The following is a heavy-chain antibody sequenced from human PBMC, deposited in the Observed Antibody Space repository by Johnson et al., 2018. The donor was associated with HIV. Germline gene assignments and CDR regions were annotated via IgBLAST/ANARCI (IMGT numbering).Heavy chain of an antibody. Sequence: VQLVESGGGLVRPGGSLRLSCAASGFAVSSNYMNWVRQTPGKGLEWVSILYSACRAYYADSVQGRFTISIDNAKNSLYLQMNSLRAEDTALYYCARLANNYYDSSGYDDAFDIWGQGTMVTVSS. D-gene: IGHD3-22*01. CDR2: LYSACRA. CDR3: ARLANNYYDSSGYDDAFDI. CDR1: GFAVSSNY. V-gene: IGHV3-66*01. J-gene: IGHJ3*02.